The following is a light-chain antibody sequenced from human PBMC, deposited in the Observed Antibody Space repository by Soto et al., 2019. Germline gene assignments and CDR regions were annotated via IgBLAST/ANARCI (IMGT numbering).Light chain of an antibody. Sequence: EIVLTQSPGTLSLSPGETATLSCRASQSVSSNYLAWYQQKPGQGPRLLIYSASNRAPGIPDRFSGSGSGTDFTLTISRLEPEDIAVYYCQQFGSSLYTFGQGTNVEIK. CDR1: QSVSSNY. CDR3: QQFGSSLYT. J-gene: IGKJ2*01. CDR2: SAS. V-gene: IGKV3-20*01.